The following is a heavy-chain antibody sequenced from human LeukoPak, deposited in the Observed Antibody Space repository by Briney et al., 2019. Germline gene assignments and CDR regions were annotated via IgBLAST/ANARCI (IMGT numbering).Heavy chain of an antibody. V-gene: IGHV4-39*07. CDR2: IYYSGST. CDR3: TRVYNPDYYYYMDV. J-gene: IGHJ6*03. Sequence: SETLSLTCSVSDGSITIDSYYWGWVRQPPGKGLEWIGSIYYSGSTYYTPSLKSRAFISVDTSQNHFSLSLRSVTAADTAVYYCTRVYNPDYYYYMDVWGKGTTVTVS. D-gene: IGHD1-14*01. CDR1: DGSITIDSYY.